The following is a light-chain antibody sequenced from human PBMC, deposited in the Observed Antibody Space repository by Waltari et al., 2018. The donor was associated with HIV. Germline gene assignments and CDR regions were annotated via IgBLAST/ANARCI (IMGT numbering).Light chain of an antibody. CDR2: QDT. CDR1: TLGNKY. J-gene: IGLJ2*01. Sequence: SYDVTQPLSVSVSPGQTATITFSGYTLGNKYTSWYQQKAGQSPVLVIYQDTQRPSDIPERFSGSNSGHTATLTISGTQPIDEADYYCQAWDSTTLVFGGGTKLTVL. CDR3: QAWDSTTLV. V-gene: IGLV3-1*01.